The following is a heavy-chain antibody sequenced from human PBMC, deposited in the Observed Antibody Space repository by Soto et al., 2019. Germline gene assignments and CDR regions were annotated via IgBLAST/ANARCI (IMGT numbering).Heavy chain of an antibody. D-gene: IGHD3-22*01. CDR1: GFTFSSYG. Sequence: GGSLRLSCAASGFTFSSYGMHWVRQAPGKGLEWVSVLWYDGSNKYYADSVKGRFTISRDNSKNTLYLQMNSLRAEDTAVYYCARATYFYDSSGYSGYGLDGWGQGTTVTVSS. V-gene: IGHV3-33*01. J-gene: IGHJ6*02. CDR2: LWYDGSNK. CDR3: ARATYFYDSSGYSGYGLDG.